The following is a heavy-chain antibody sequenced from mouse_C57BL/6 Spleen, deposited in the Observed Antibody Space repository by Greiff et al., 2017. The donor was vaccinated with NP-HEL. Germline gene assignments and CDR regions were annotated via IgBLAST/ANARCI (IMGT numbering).Heavy chain of an antibody. Sequence: EVQLQQSGPELVKPGASVKISCKASGYSFTGYYMNWVKQSPEKSLEWIGEINPSTGGTTYNQKFKAKATLTVDKSSSTAYMQLKSLTSEDSAVYYWAKTYYGSSYGYFDVWGTGTTVTVSS. V-gene: IGHV1-42*01. J-gene: IGHJ1*03. CDR3: AKTYYGSSYGYFDV. D-gene: IGHD1-1*01. CDR2: INPSTGGT. CDR1: GYSFTGYY.